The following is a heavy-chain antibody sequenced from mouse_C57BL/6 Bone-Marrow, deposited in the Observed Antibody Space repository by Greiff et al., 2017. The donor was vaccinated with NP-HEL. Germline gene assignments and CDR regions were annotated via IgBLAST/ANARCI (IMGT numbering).Heavy chain of an antibody. CDR3: ARGTLLLRFLFDY. CDR1: GYSITSGYY. CDR2: ISYDGSH. V-gene: IGHV3-6*01. Sequence: EVKLMESGPGLVKPSQSLSLTCSVTGYSITSGYYWNWIRQFPGNKLEWMGYISYDGSHNYNPSLQNRISITRDTSKNQFFLKLNSVTTEDTATYYCARGTLLLRFLFDYWGQGTTLTVSS. D-gene: IGHD1-1*01. J-gene: IGHJ2*01.